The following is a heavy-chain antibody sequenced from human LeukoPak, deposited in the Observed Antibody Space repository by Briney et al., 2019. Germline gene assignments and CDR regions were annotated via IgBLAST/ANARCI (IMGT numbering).Heavy chain of an antibody. CDR2: FDTEDGET. CDR1: GYTLTELS. V-gene: IGHV1-24*01. Sequence: ASVKVSCKVSGYTLTELSMHWVRQAPGKGLEWMGGFDTEDGETIYAQKFQGRVTMTEDTSTDTAYMELSSLRSEDTAVYYCAKRGYSSGWYDYWGQGTLVTVSS. J-gene: IGHJ4*02. D-gene: IGHD6-19*01. CDR3: AKRGYSSGWYDY.